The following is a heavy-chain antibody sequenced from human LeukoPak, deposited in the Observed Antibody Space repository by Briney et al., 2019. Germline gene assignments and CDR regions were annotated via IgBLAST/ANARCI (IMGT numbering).Heavy chain of an antibody. V-gene: IGHV4-30-4*01. CDR3: ARVDDQQLGYYYGMDV. CDR1: GGSISSGDYY. D-gene: IGHD6-13*01. CDR2: IYYSGST. J-gene: IGHJ6*02. Sequence: PSQTLSLTCTVSGGSISSGDYYWSWIRQPPGKGLEWIGYIYYSGSTYYNPSLKSRVTISVDKSKNQFSLKLSSVTAADTAVYYCARVDDQQLGYYYGMDVWGQGTTVTVSS.